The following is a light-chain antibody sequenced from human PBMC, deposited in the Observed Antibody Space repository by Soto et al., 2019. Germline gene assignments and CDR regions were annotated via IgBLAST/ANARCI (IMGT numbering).Light chain of an antibody. Sequence: EIVLTQSPGTLCLSPGERATLSCRASQSVTSSYLAWYQQKPGQAPRLLIYGASSRATGIPDRFSGSGSGTAFTLTISRLEPEDFAVYYCQQSGSSPRTFGQGTTGDIK. CDR3: QQSGSSPRT. CDR1: QSVTSSY. CDR2: GAS. J-gene: IGKJ1*01. V-gene: IGKV3-20*01.